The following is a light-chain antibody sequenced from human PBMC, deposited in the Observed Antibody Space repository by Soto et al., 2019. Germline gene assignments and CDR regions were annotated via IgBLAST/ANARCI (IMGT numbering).Light chain of an antibody. CDR2: GAS. J-gene: IGKJ1*01. Sequence: DIQMTQSPSTLSASVGDRVTITCRASQSISSWLAWYQQKPGKAPKLLIYGASSLESGVPSRFSGSGSGTEFTLTISSLQPDDFATYYCQQSQTFGQGTKVEIK. CDR1: QSISSW. CDR3: QQSQT. V-gene: IGKV1-5*01.